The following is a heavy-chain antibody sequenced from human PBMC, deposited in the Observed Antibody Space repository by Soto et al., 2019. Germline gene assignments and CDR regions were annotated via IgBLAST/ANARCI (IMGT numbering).Heavy chain of an antibody. CDR3: ARVRYGDYGAFDI. Sequence: SETLSLTCTVSGGSISSYYWSWIRQPPGKGLEWIGYIYYSGSTNYNPSLKSRVTISVDTSKNQFSLKLSSVTAADTAVYYCARVRYGDYGAFDIWGQGTMVTVSS. CDR2: IYYSGST. V-gene: IGHV4-59*01. CDR1: GGSISSYY. J-gene: IGHJ3*02. D-gene: IGHD4-17*01.